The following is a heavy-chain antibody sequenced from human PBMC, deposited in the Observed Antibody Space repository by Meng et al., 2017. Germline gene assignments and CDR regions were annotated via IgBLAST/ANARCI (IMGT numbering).Heavy chain of an antibody. J-gene: IGHJ3*02. CDR1: GFTFSSYS. V-gene: IGHV3-21*01. CDR3: ARTEYYYDSSGYPGGDAFDI. Sequence: GGSLRPSCAASGFTFSSYSMNWVRQAPGKGLEWVSSISSSSSYIYYADSVKGRFTISRDNAKNSLYLQMNGLRAEDTAVYYCARTEYYYDSSGYPGGDAFDIWGQGTMVTVSS. CDR2: ISSSSSYI. D-gene: IGHD3-22*01.